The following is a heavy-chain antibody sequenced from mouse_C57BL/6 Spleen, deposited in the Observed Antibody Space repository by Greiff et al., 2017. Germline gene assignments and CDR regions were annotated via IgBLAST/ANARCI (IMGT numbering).Heavy chain of an antibody. V-gene: IGHV1-64*01. CDR1: GYTFTSYW. CDR3: ARYGLRRDFDY. J-gene: IGHJ2*01. D-gene: IGHD2-4*01. CDR2: IHPNSGST. Sequence: QVQLQQPGAELVKPGASVKLSCKASGYTFTSYWMHWVKQRPGQGLEWIGMIHPNSGSTNYNEKFKSKATLTVDKSSSTAYMQLSSLTSEDSAVYYCARYGLRRDFDYWGQGTTLTVSS.